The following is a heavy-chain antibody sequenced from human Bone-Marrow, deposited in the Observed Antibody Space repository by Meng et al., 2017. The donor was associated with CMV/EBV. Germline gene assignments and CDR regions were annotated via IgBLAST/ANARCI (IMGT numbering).Heavy chain of an antibody. Sequence: ASGYSFVHHAVHWVRQAPGQRLEWMGWINGGNGYTKYSEKFQGRVTLITDTSAYTVYMELNSLVSEDTAIYYCAARGVVTYSSALDYWGQGTLVIVSS. D-gene: IGHD3-10*01. V-gene: IGHV1-3*01. CDR2: INGGNGYT. J-gene: IGHJ4*02. CDR1: GYSFVHHA. CDR3: AARGVVTYSSALDY.